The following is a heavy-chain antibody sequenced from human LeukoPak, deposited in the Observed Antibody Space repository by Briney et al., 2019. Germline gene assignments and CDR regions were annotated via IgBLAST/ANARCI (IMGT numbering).Heavy chain of an antibody. Sequence: ASVKVSCKASGYTFTGYYMHWVRQAPGQGLEWMGWINPNSGGTNYAQKFQGRVTMTRDTSISTAYMELSRLRSDDTAVYYCARVHYYYDSSGRLGYWGQGTLVTVSS. CDR3: ARVHYYYDSSGRLGY. J-gene: IGHJ4*02. CDR1: GYTFTGYY. D-gene: IGHD3-22*01. V-gene: IGHV1-2*02. CDR2: INPNSGGT.